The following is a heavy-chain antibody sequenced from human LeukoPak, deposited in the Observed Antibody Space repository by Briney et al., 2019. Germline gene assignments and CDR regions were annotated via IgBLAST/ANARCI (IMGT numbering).Heavy chain of an antibody. D-gene: IGHD5-12*01. CDR2: IYYSGST. V-gene: IGHV4-39*01. J-gene: IGHJ6*02. CDR3: ARSDVDIVAKWGMDV. Sequence: PSETLSLTCTVSGGSISSYYWGWIRQPPGKGLEWIGSIYYSGSTYYNPSLKSRVTISVDTSKNQFSLKLSSVTAADTAVYYCARSDVDIVAKWGMDVWGQGTTVTVSS. CDR1: GGSISSYY.